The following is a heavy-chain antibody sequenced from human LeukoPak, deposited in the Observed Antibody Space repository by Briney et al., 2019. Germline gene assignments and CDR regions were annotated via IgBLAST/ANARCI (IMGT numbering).Heavy chain of an antibody. D-gene: IGHD3-16*02. Sequence: ASVKVSRKASGFAFAAYYIHWVRQAPRHGLEWMGSINPNSGVTNHAPNFQGSVPMTSDTSVTTAYMELSSLRSDDTAVYYCARREGRSPSWYEVYYDYVWWSYRDNWFDPWGQGTLVTVSS. V-gene: IGHV1-2*02. CDR1: GFAFAAYY. CDR3: ARREGRSPSWYEVYYDYVWWSYRDNWFDP. J-gene: IGHJ5*02. CDR2: INPNSGVT.